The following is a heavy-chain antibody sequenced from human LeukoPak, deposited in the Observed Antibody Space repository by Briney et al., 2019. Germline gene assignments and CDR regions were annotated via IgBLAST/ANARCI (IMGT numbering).Heavy chain of an antibody. D-gene: IGHD1-26*01. CDR1: GHSIINSYY. CDR3: ARDSTRESGSYSSYFDS. J-gene: IGHJ4*02. Sequence: SETLSLTCTVSGHSIINSYYWGWIRQPPGKGLEWIGSIYHSGATYYNPSLKSRVIISVDTSKNQFSLKLSSVTAADTAVFYCARDSTRESGSYSSYFDSWGQGTLVTVSS. V-gene: IGHV4-38-2*02. CDR2: IYHSGAT.